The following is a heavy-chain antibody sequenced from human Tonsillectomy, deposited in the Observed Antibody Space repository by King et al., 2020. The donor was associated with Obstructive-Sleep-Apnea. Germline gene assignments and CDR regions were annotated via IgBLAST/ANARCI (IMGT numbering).Heavy chain of an antibody. J-gene: IGHJ4*02. Sequence: VQLVESGGGLVKPGGSLRLSCAASGFTFSSYSTNWVRQAPGKGLEWVSSISSSSSHIYYADSAKGRFTISRDNAKNSLYLQMNSLRAEDTAVYYCARESDYVWGSYRYHGVDYWGQGTLVTVSS. D-gene: IGHD3-16*02. CDR1: GFTFSSYS. CDR3: ARESDYVWGSYRYHGVDY. V-gene: IGHV3-21*01. CDR2: ISSSSSHI.